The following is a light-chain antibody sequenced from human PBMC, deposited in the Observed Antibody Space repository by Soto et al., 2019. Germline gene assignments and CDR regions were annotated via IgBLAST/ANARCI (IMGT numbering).Light chain of an antibody. Sequence: EIVFTQSPDTVSLTTGERATLSCRASQSVSSPYLAWYQQRPGQAPRLLIYGASSRATGIPDRFSGSGSGTDFTLTISRLEPEDFAVYYCQQYGSSPWTFGHGTKVDIK. CDR1: QSVSSPY. J-gene: IGKJ1*01. CDR2: GAS. CDR3: QQYGSSPWT. V-gene: IGKV3-20*01.